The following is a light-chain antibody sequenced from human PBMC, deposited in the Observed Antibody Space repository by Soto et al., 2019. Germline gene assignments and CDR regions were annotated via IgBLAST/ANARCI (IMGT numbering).Light chain of an antibody. CDR1: QSISSSD. Sequence: IVLTQSPGTLSLSPGERATLSCRASQSISSSDLAWYQQKPGQAPRLLIYGASIRATGIPDRFSGSGSGTDFTLTISRLEPEDFAVYYCQQYSNSRTFGQGTKVEIK. J-gene: IGKJ1*01. V-gene: IGKV3-20*01. CDR3: QQYSNSRT. CDR2: GAS.